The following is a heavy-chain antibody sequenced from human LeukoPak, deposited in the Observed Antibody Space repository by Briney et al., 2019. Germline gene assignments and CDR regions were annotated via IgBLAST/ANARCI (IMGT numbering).Heavy chain of an antibody. V-gene: IGHV3-30*03. CDR3: VRNQDSATLHMDV. D-gene: IGHD2-15*01. Sequence: GGSLRLSCAASGFTFSSYGMHWVRQAPGKGLEWVAVISYDGSNKYYADSVKGRFTISRDNSKNTLYLQMNSLRAEDTAVYYCVRNQDSATLHMDVWGQGTTVTVSS. J-gene: IGHJ6*02. CDR2: ISYDGSNK. CDR1: GFTFSSYG.